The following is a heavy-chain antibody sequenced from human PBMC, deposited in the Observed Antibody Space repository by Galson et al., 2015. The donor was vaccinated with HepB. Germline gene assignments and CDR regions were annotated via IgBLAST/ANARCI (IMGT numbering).Heavy chain of an antibody. CDR2: ISYDGSNK. J-gene: IGHJ2*01. D-gene: IGHD6-19*01. CDR1: GFTFSSYG. V-gene: IGHV3-30*18. CDR3: AKDYSSGWYGMSWYFDL. Sequence: SLRLSCAASGFTFSSYGMHWVRQAPGKGLEWVAVISYDGSNKYFVDSVKGRFTISRDNSKNTLYLQMNSLRAEDTAVYYRAKDYSSGWYGMSWYFDLWGRGTLVTVSS.